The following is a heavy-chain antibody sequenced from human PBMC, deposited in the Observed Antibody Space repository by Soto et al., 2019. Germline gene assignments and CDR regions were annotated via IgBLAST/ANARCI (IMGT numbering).Heavy chain of an antibody. CDR2: ITSSGEQT. J-gene: IGHJ5*02. V-gene: IGHV3-23*01. CDR1: GFNVRNFP. D-gene: IGHD2-8*01. CDR3: AKGVIDRGANA. Sequence: PGGSLRLSCAASGFNVRNFPMTCVRQVPGQGLEYVSSITSSGEQTFYADSVQGRFSISRDNTKGILHLQMNSLRAEDTAIYHCAKGVIDRGANAWGQGTVVTVPS.